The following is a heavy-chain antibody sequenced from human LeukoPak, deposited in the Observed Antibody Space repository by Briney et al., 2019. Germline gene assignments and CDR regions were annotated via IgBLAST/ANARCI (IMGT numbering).Heavy chain of an antibody. CDR1: GYTFSTYL. J-gene: IGHJ4*02. Sequence: ASVRVSRKASGYTFSTYLMHWVRQAPGQGLEWMGIINPSGGPTTYAQKFQGRVTMTRDMSTSTVYMELSSLTFEDTAVYYCARASTGSGALDYWGQGNLVTVSS. D-gene: IGHD3-10*01. V-gene: IGHV1-46*01. CDR2: INPSGGPT. CDR3: ARASTGSGALDY.